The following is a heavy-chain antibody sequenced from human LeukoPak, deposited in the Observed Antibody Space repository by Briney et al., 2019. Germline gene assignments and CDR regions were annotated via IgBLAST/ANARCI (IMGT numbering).Heavy chain of an antibody. CDR3: ARDQWELPMGAFDI. J-gene: IGHJ3*02. CDR2: ISAYNGNT. Sequence: ASVKVSYKASGYTFTIYGISWVRQAPGQGLEWMGWISAYNGNTNYAQKLQGRVTITTDTSTSTAYMELRSLRSDDTAVYYCARDQWELPMGAFDIWGQGTMVTVSS. CDR1: GYTFTIYG. D-gene: IGHD1-26*01. V-gene: IGHV1-18*01.